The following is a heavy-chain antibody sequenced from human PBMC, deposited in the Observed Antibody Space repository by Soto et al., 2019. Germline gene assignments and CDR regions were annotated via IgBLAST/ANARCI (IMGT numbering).Heavy chain of an antibody. Sequence: QVQLVESGGGVVQPGRSLRLSCAASGFTFRDYAMHLVRQAPGKGLEWVTLISSDATNKYLADSVKGRFTISRDNSNNTPYLQMNGLRVEDTGLYYCARQGMAARKYYSAYLDVCGQGTTVIV. V-gene: IGHV3-30-3*01. J-gene: IGHJ6*02. CDR1: GFTFRDYA. CDR2: ISSDATNK. CDR3: ARQGMAARKYYSAYLDV. D-gene: IGHD6-6*01.